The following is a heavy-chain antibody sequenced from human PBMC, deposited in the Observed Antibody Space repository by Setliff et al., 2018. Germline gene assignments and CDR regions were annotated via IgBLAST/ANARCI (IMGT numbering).Heavy chain of an antibody. V-gene: IGHV4-34*01. CDR3: ARERRFCIGSGCYSGNYYYYMDV. J-gene: IGHJ6*03. CDR2: INHSGNT. Sequence: SETLSLTCGVFGESFSGFHWSWIRQPPEKGLEWIGEINHSGNTNYNPSLKSRVTISLDTSENEFSLKLSPVTAADTAVYYCARERRFCIGSGCYSGNYYYYMDVWGKGTTVTVSS. D-gene: IGHD2-15*01. CDR1: GESFSGFH.